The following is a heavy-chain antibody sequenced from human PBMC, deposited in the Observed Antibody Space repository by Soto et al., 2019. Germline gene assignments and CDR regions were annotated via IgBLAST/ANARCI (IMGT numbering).Heavy chain of an antibody. V-gene: IGHV1-69*12. CDR3: ARDNKQLVPDYYYGMDV. CDR2: IIPIFGTA. J-gene: IGHJ6*02. CDR1: GGTFSSYA. D-gene: IGHD6-13*01. Sequence: QVQLVQSGAEVKKPGSSVKVSCKASGGTFSSYAISWVRQAPGQGLEWMGGIIPIFGTANYAQKFQGRVTINADESTSTAYMELSSLRSEDTAVYYCARDNKQLVPDYYYGMDVWGQGTTVTVSS.